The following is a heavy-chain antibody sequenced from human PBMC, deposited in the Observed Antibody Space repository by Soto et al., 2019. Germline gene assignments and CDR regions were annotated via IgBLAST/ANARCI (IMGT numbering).Heavy chain of an antibody. V-gene: IGHV1-69*01. CDR3: STSVYCSTTTCYYYYGMDV. CDR1: GGTFRSYS. D-gene: IGHD2-2*01. Sequence: VQLVQSGAEVKKPGSSVKVSCKASGGTFRSYSINWVRQAPGQGLEWMGGIIPIFGTATYAQKFQGRVTITADDSASTAYMELSSLTSEDTALYYCSTSVYCSTTTCYYYYGMDVWGQGTTVTVSS. CDR2: IIPIFGTA. J-gene: IGHJ6*02.